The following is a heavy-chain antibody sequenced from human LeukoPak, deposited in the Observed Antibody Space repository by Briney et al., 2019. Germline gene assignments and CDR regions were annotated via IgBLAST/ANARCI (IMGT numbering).Heavy chain of an antibody. D-gene: IGHD2-2*01. CDR2: INHSGST. Sequence: SETLSLTCAVYGGSFSGYYWNWIRQPPGKGLEWIGEINHSGSTNYNPSLKSRVTISVDTSKNQFSLKLSSVTAADTAVYYCARGPSPTKPAAAKGEFDYWGQGTLVTVSS. CDR1: GGSFSGYY. J-gene: IGHJ4*02. CDR3: ARGPSPTKPAAAKGEFDY. V-gene: IGHV4-34*01.